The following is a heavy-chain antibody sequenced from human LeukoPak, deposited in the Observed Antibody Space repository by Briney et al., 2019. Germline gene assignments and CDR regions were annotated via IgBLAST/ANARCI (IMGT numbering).Heavy chain of an antibody. V-gene: IGHV3-48*03. CDR1: GLTLRSYE. D-gene: IGHD5-12*01. CDR2: ISRSGSRT. Sequence: GGSLRLFSAASGLTLRSYEMRSVRQAPRKGLEWVSYISRSGSRTYYVDSVKGGLTISRDNAKNSLYLQMHSLRAEDTAVYYCARGTTINSFDSWGQGTVVTVSS. CDR3: ARGTTINSFDS. J-gene: IGHJ4*02.